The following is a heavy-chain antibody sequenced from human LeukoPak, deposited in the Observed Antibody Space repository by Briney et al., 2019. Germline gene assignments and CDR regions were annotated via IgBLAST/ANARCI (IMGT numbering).Heavy chain of an antibody. CDR2: IYYSGNT. Sequence: PSETLSLTCKVSGGSISSSSYYWGWIRQPPGKGLEWIGSIYYSGNTYYNLSLKSRVTISVDTSKNQFSLKLSSVTAADTAVYYCARHKGATFDLWGRGTLVTVSS. V-gene: IGHV4-39*01. CDR3: ARHKGATFDL. CDR1: GGSISSSSYY. J-gene: IGHJ2*01. D-gene: IGHD4/OR15-4a*01.